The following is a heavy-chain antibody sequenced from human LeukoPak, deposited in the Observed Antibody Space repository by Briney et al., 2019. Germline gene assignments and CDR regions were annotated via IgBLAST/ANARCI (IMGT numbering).Heavy chain of an antibody. V-gene: IGHV3-23*01. D-gene: IGHD4-17*01. J-gene: IGHJ5*02. CDR3: AKSVAYPDYDWFDP. Sequence: GGSLRLSCAASGFTFSSYAMSWVRQAPGKGLEWVSAISGSCDYTYYADSVKGRFPISRDNPKNTLYLQMNSLRVEDTALYYCAKSVAYPDYDWFDPWGQGTLVTVSS. CDR1: GFTFSSYA. CDR2: ISGSCDYT.